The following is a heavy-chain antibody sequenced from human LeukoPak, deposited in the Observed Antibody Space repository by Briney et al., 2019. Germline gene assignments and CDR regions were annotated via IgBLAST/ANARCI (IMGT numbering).Heavy chain of an antibody. Sequence: GGSLRLSCAASEFMFSDYWTSWVRQAPGKGPGWVASINKDGSEEYYADSVKGRFSVSRDNAKNSLFLQMNNLRVEDTAIYYCATYDNWVAGDVWGQGTTVSVSS. V-gene: IGHV3-7*01. D-gene: IGHD1-1*01. CDR1: EFMFSDYW. J-gene: IGHJ6*02. CDR3: ATYDNWVAGDV. CDR2: INKDGSEE.